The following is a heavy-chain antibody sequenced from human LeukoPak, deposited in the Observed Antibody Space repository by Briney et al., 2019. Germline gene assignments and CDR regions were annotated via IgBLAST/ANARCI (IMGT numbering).Heavy chain of an antibody. CDR2: IIPIFGTA. CDR1: GGTFSSYA. V-gene: IGHV1-69*05. D-gene: IGHD2-2*01. Sequence: SVKVSCKASGGTFSSYAISWVRQAPGQGLEWMGGIIPIFGTANYAQKFQGRVTITTDESTSTAYMELSSLRSEDTAVYYCATYCSSTSCYGFDPWGQGTLVTVSS. CDR3: ATYCSSTSCYGFDP. J-gene: IGHJ5*02.